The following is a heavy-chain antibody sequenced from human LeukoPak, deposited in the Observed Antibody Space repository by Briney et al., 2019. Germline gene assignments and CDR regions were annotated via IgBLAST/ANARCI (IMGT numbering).Heavy chain of an antibody. V-gene: IGHV1-2*02. D-gene: IGHD3-16*01. J-gene: IGHJ5*02. CDR2: IYPASGGT. CDR1: GYTFTAYY. Sequence: APVKVSCKASGYTFTAYYLYWVRQAPGQGLEWIGWIYPASGGTNYAQKFQGRITMTRDTSITTAYMELSRLRSDDTAVYYCARVGGQYWFDPWGQGTLVTVSS. CDR3: ARVGGQYWFDP.